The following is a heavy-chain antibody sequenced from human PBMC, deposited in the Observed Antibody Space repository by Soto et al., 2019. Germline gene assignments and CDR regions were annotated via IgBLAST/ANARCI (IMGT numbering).Heavy chain of an antibody. CDR2: MNPNSGNT. D-gene: IGHD3-10*01. CDR1: GYTFTSYD. CDR3: ARGSGSYYNVEMDY. V-gene: IGHV1-8*01. J-gene: IGHJ4*02. Sequence: SVKVSCKASGYTFTSYDINWVRQATGQGLEWMGWMNPNSGNTGYAQKFQGRVTMTRNTSISTAYMELSSLRSEDTAVYYCARGSGSYYNVEMDYWGQGTLVTVSS.